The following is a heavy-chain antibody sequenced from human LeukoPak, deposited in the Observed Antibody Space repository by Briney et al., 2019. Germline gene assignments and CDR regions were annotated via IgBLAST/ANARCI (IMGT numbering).Heavy chain of an antibody. CDR2: SIPIFGAT. J-gene: IGHJ6*03. Sequence: SVKVSCKASGGTFSNYAISWVRQAPGQGLEWMGGSIPIFGATKCAQKFQGRVTIATDEPTSTAYMELSSLRSEDTAVYYCARGRWLQLYYMDVWGKGTTVTVSS. CDR3: ARGRWLQLYYMDV. CDR1: GGTFSNYA. V-gene: IGHV1-69*05. D-gene: IGHD5-24*01.